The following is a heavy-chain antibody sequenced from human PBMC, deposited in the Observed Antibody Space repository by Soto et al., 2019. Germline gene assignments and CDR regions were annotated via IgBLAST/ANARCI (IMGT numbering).Heavy chain of an antibody. D-gene: IGHD2-21*02. CDR2: IYYTGSP. CDR1: GGSISSSSYY. CDR3: ARHRRDVVVVTALFNWLDP. V-gene: IGHV4-39*01. J-gene: IGHJ5*02. Sequence: PSETLSLTCTVSGGSISSSSYYWGWIRQPPGKGLEWIGSIYYTGSPYYNPSLKSRVAISVDTSKNQFSLKLTSVTAADTAVYYCARHRRDVVVVTALFNWLDPWGQGTPVTVS.